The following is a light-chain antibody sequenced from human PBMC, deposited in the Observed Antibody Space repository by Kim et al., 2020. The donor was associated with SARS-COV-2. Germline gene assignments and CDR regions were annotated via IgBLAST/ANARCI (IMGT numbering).Light chain of an antibody. CDR3: TSRDSRGKVV. Sequence: SSELTQDPAVSVALGQTVRITCQGDSLRKYYTTWYQKKARQAPVLVFYAKDKRPSGVPDRFSGSTSGNTASLTITGAQAADEADYYCTSRDSRGKVVFGGGTKVTVL. J-gene: IGLJ2*01. V-gene: IGLV3-19*01. CDR1: SLRKYY. CDR2: AKD.